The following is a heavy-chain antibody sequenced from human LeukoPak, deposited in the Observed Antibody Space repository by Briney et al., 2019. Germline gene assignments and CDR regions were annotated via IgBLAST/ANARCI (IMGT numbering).Heavy chain of an antibody. D-gene: IGHD3-10*01. J-gene: IGHJ4*02. Sequence: GESLKISCKGSGYSFTSYWIGWVRQMPGKGLEWMGIIYPGDSDTKYSPSFQGQVTISADKSISTAYLQWSSLKASDTAMYYCARLHYYGSGSYYPGYFDYWGQGTLVTVSS. V-gene: IGHV5-51*01. CDR3: ARLHYYGSGSYYPGYFDY. CDR2: IYPGDSDT. CDR1: GYSFTSYW.